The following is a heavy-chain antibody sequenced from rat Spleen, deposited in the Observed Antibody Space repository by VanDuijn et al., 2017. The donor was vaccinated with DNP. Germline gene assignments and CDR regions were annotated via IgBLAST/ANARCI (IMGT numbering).Heavy chain of an antibody. Sequence: QVQLKESGPGLVQPSQTLSLTCTVSGFSLTSYGVSWVRQPPGKGLEWIGAIWSGGSTEYNSALKSRLSISRDTSKNQIFLKMNSLQTEDSATYYCARDWDGYNIDYWGQGLMVTVSS. CDR2: IWSGGST. D-gene: IGHD4-1*01. CDR1: GFSLTSYG. CDR3: ARDWDGYNIDY. V-gene: IGHV2-4*01. J-gene: IGHJ2*01.